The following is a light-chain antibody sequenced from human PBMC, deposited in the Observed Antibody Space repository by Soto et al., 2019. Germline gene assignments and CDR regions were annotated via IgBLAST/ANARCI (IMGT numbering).Light chain of an antibody. V-gene: IGKV1-39*01. CDR3: QQNYITPPRT. CDR2: GAS. Sequence: DIQMTQFPSSLSATVGDRVTITCRASQSISTYLNWYQQRPGKAPKLLIYGASSLQSGVPSRFSGSGSGTDFTLTISSLQPEDFATYYCQQNYITPPRTFGQGTRWIS. J-gene: IGKJ2*01. CDR1: QSISTY.